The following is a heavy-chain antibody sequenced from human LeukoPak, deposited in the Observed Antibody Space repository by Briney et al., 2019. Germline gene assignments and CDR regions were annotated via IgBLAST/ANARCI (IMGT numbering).Heavy chain of an antibody. V-gene: IGHV4-59*01. CDR1: GGSISSYY. J-gene: IGHJ6*03. CDR3: ARVRFLEWPAPMDV. D-gene: IGHD3-3*01. Sequence: PSETLSLTCTVPGGSISSYYWSWFRQSPGKGLEWIGYIYYRGSTDYSPSLKSRVTISLDTSKNQLSLKLRSVTAADTAVYYCARVRFLEWPAPMDVWGKGTTVTVSS. CDR2: IYYRGST.